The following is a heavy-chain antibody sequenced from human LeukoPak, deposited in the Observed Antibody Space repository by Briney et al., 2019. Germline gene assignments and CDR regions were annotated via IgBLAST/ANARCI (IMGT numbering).Heavy chain of an antibody. Sequence: GGSLRLSCAASGFTFSSYAMHWVRQAPGKGLDWVAVISYDGSNKYYADSVKGRFTISRDNSKNTLYLQMNSLRAEDTAVYYCARGPQWEQAAEYFQHWGQGTLVTVSS. J-gene: IGHJ1*01. D-gene: IGHD1-26*01. CDR2: ISYDGSNK. CDR1: GFTFSSYA. V-gene: IGHV3-30*04. CDR3: ARGPQWEQAAEYFQH.